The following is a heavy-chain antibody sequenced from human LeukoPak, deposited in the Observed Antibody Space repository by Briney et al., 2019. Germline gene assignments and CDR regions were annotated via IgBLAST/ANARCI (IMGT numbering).Heavy chain of an antibody. CDR3: ARDDWNYAYYYMDV. V-gene: IGHV3-21*04. D-gene: IGHD3-9*01. CDR2: ISSSSSYI. J-gene: IGHJ6*03. Sequence: PGGSLRLSCAASGFTFSSYSMNWVRQAPGKGLEWVSSISSSSSYIYYADSVKGRFTISRDNAKNSLYLQMNSLRAEDTAVYYCARDDWNYAYYYMDVWGKGTTVTVSS. CDR1: GFTFSSYS.